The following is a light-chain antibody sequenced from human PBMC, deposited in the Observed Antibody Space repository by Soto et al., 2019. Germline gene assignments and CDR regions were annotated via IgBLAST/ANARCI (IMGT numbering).Light chain of an antibody. CDR3: CSFAGTYIPYV. V-gene: IGLV2-11*02. CDR2: DVT. CDR1: SSDVGGHNY. J-gene: IGLJ1*01. Sequence: QSALTQPRSVSGSPGQSVTISCAGTSSDVGGHNYVSWYQHHPGKAPKLMIYDVTKRPSGVPDRFSGSKSGNTASLTISGLQVEDEAEYYCCSFAGTYIPYVFGTGTKVTVL.